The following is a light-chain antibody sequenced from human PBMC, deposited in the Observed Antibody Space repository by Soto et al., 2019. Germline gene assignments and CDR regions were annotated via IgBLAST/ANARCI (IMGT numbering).Light chain of an antibody. Sequence: EIVITQSPATLSVSPGETATLSCRASHSVGTKLAWYQQRPGQAPRLLISDASTRATSISARFSGSGSVTQFTLTISSLQSEDIALYYCHQYSKWPQTFGQGDKVDIK. CDR3: HQYSKWPQT. CDR1: HSVGTK. CDR2: DAS. V-gene: IGKV3-15*01. J-gene: IGKJ1*01.